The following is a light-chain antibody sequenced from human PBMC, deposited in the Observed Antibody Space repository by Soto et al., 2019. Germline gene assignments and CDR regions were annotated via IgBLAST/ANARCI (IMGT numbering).Light chain of an antibody. J-gene: IGLJ2*01. CDR2: EVS. V-gene: IGLV2-14*01. CDR1: SSDVGGYNY. Sequence: QSALTQPASVSGSPGQSFTISCTGTSSDVGGYNYVSWYQQHPGKAPKLMIYEVSNRPSGVSNRFSGSKSGNTASLTISGLQAEDEADYYCSSYTSSYVVFGGGTKLTVL. CDR3: SSYTSSYVV.